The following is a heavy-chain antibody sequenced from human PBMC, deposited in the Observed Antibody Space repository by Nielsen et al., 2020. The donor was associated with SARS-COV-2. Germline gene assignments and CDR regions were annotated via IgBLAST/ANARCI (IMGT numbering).Heavy chain of an antibody. J-gene: IGHJ3*02. V-gene: IGHV3-73*01. CDR3: TRLSRINYYGSGSYLYAFDI. Sequence: GESLKISCAASGFTFSGSAMHWVRQASGKGLEWVGRIRSKANSYATAYAASVKGRFTTSRDDSKNTAYLQMNSLKTEDTAVYYCTRLSRINYYGSGSYLYAFDIWGQGTMVTVSS. CDR2: IRSKANSYAT. CDR1: GFTFSGSA. D-gene: IGHD3-10*01.